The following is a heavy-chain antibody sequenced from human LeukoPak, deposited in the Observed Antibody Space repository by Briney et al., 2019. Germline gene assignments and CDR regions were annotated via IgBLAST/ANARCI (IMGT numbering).Heavy chain of an antibody. CDR1: GGSISSGDYY. Sequence: SQTLSLTCTVSGGSISSGDYYWSWISQPPGKGLEWIVYIYYSGSTYYNPSLKSLLTISVDTSKNQFSLKLSSVTAADTAVYYCARDPITMVRGVIPHSDYWGQGTLVTVSS. V-gene: IGHV4-30-4*08. CDR2: IYYSGST. D-gene: IGHD3-10*01. J-gene: IGHJ4*02. CDR3: ARDPITMVRGVIPHSDY.